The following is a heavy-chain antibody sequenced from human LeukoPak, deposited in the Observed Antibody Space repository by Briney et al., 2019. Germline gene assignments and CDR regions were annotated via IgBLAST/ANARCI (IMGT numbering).Heavy chain of an antibody. CDR2: INPNSGGT. CDR1: GYTFTGYY. Sequence: ASAKVSCKASGYTFTGYYMHWVRQAPGQGLEWMGWINPNSGGTNYAQKFQGRVTMTRDTSISTAYMELSRLRSDDTAVYYCARDWVGMVRGPNAFDIWGQGTMVTVSS. V-gene: IGHV1-2*02. D-gene: IGHD3-10*01. CDR3: ARDWVGMVRGPNAFDI. J-gene: IGHJ3*02.